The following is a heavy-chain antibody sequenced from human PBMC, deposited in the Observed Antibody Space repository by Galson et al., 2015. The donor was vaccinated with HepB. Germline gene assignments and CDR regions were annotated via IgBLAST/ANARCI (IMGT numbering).Heavy chain of an antibody. Sequence: QSGAEVTKPGESLKISCKASRSIFTGYYMHWVRQAPGQGLEWMGWINPDNGGTNYARRFQGRVTMTRDTSISTAYMDLSRLTSDDTAVYYCARVGTNFGSPTWFDPWGQGTLVTVSS. CDR3: ARVGTNFGSPTWFDP. CDR1: RSIFTGYY. V-gene: IGHV1-2*02. CDR2: INPDNGGT. D-gene: IGHD4/OR15-4a*01. J-gene: IGHJ5*02.